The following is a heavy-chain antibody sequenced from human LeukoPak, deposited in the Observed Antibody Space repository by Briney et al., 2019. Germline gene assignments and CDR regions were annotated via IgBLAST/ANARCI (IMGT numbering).Heavy chain of an antibody. D-gene: IGHD6-19*01. CDR1: EFSFSNYA. V-gene: IGHV3-23*01. J-gene: IGHJ4*02. Sequence: PGGSLRLSCVASEFSFSNYAMSWVRQAPGKGLEWVSVICANDGRAYYADSVKGRFTISRDNSKNTLYLRMNSLRAEDTAVYYCANSRGAVAGAPDYWGQGTLVTVSS. CDR3: ANSRGAVAGAPDY. CDR2: ICANDGRA.